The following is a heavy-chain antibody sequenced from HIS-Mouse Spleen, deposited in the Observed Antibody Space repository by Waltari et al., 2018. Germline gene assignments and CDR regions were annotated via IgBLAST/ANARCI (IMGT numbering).Heavy chain of an antibody. CDR2: ISYDGSNK. CDR3: ARVTGYCSGGSCLNWFDP. V-gene: IGHV3-30-3*01. J-gene: IGHJ5*02. Sequence: QVQLVESGGGVVQPGRSLRLSCAASGFTFSSCAMHWVRQAPGQGLEWVEVISYDGSNKYYADSVTGRFTISRDNSKNTLYLQMNSLRADDTAVYYCARVTGYCSGGSCLNWFDPWGQGTLVTVSS. D-gene: IGHD2-15*01. CDR1: GFTFSSCA.